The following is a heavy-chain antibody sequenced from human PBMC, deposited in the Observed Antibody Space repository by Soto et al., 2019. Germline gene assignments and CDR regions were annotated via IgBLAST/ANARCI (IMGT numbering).Heavy chain of an antibody. V-gene: IGHV3-21*01. CDR3: ARDAGPYYYDSSGYSAY. CDR1: GVTFSSYS. J-gene: IGHJ4*02. Sequence: GGSLSLSCAASGVTFSSYSMNWVRQAPGKGLEWVSSISSSSSYIYYADSVKGRFTISRDNAKNSLYLQMNSLRAEDTAVYYCARDAGPYYYDSSGYSAYWGQGTLVTVSS. D-gene: IGHD3-22*01. CDR2: ISSSSSYI.